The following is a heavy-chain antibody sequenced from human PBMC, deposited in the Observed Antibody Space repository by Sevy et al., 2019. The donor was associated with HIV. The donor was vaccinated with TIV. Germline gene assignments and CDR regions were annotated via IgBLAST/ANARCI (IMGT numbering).Heavy chain of an antibody. CDR1: GFTFSSYD. CDR2: IETAGNT. V-gene: IGHV3-13*01. J-gene: IGHJ4*02. Sequence: GGSLRLSCATSGFTFSSYDMHWVRQPTGKGLEWVSAIETAGNTHYSDTVKGRFTVSRENAKNSLVLQMNSLTDVDSAVDFCARVLRTSSGWFHFDYWGQGALVTVSS. D-gene: IGHD6-19*01. CDR3: ARVLRTSSGWFHFDY.